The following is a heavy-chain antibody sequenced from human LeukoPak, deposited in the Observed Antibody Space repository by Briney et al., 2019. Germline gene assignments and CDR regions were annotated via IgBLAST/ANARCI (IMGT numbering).Heavy chain of an antibody. J-gene: IGHJ4*02. D-gene: IGHD1-1*01. V-gene: IGHV4-39*07. Sequence: PSETLSLTCIVSGDSIIGNSYYWGWLRQPPGKGLEWIASIHYSGSTYYNPSLKSRLTISVDMSKNHFSLKLTTVTAADTAVYYCARGGMGTIERPFDNWGQGTLVTVSS. CDR3: ARGGMGTIERPFDN. CDR1: GDSIIGNSYY. CDR2: IHYSGST.